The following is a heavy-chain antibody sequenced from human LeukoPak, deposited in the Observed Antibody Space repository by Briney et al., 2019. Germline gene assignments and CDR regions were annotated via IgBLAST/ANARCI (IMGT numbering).Heavy chain of an antibody. CDR3: ARYKKLMVYATLDY. CDR1: GFTFSDYY. CDR2: ISSSGSTI. V-gene: IGHV3-11*04. D-gene: IGHD2-8*01. Sequence: GGSLRLSCAASGFTFSDYYMSWIRQAPGKGLEWVSYISSSGSTIYYADSVKGRFTISRDNAKNSLYLQMNSLRAEDTAVYYCARYKKLMVYATLDYWGQGTLVTVSS. J-gene: IGHJ4*02.